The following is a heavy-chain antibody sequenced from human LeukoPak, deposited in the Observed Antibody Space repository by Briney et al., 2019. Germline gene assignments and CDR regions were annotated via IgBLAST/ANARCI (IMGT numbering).Heavy chain of an antibody. CDR2: IYYSGST. V-gene: IGHV4-31*03. J-gene: IGHJ4*02. D-gene: IGHD3-10*01. CDR1: GGSISSGGYY. CDR3: ARHIWFGELLLFDY. Sequence: SETLSLTCTVSGGSISSGGYYWSWIRQHPGKGLEWIGYIYYSGSTYYNPSLKSRVTISVDTSKNQFSLKLSSVTAADTAVYYCARHIWFGELLLFDYWGQGTLVTVSS.